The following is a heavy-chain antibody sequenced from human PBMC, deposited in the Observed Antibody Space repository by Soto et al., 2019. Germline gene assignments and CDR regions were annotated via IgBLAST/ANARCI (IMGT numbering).Heavy chain of an antibody. J-gene: IGHJ6*02. V-gene: IGHV3-23*01. CDR1: GFTFSNFV. Sequence: GGSLRLSCAASGFTFSNFVMSWVRHIPGKGLHWVSGITGSGGHAYYADSVKGRFTISRDNSKNTLYLQMNSLRAEDTAVYYCAKDLQATLDFYYGMDVWGQGTTVTVSS. D-gene: IGHD6-13*01. CDR2: ITGSGGHA. CDR3: AKDLQATLDFYYGMDV.